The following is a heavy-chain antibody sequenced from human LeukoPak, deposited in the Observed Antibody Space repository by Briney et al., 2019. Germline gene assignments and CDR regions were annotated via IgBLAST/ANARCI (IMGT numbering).Heavy chain of an antibody. D-gene: IGHD6-19*01. J-gene: IGHJ4*02. CDR1: GFSLSTSGMR. V-gene: IGHV2-70*04. Sequence: SGPALVKPTQALTLTCTFSGFSLSTSGMRVSWIRQPPGKALEWLARIDWDDDKFYSTSLKTRLTISKDTSKNQLVLTMTNMDPVDTATYYCARHAVAGVVDYWGQGTLVTVSS. CDR3: ARHAVAGVVDY. CDR2: IDWDDDK.